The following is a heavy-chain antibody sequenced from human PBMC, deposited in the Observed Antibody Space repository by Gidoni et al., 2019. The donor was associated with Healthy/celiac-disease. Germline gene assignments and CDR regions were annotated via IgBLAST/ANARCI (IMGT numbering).Heavy chain of an antibody. V-gene: IGHV3-48*01. CDR2: ISSSSSTI. CDR3: ASLAGTLGGGSSGWYDRFDY. J-gene: IGHJ4*02. CDR1: GFTFSSYS. D-gene: IGHD6-19*01. Sequence: EVQLVESGGGLVQPGGSLRLSCAASGFTFSSYSMNWVRQAPGKGLEWVSYISSSSSTIYYADSVKGRFTISRDNAKNSLYLQMNSLRAEDTAVYYCASLAGTLGGGSSGWYDRFDYWGQGTLVTVSS.